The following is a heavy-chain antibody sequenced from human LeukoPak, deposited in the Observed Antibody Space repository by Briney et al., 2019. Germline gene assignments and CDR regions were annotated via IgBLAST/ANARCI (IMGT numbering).Heavy chain of an antibody. V-gene: IGHV3-23*01. D-gene: IGHD6-13*01. Sequence: PGGSLRLSCAASGFTFSSYSMNWVRQAPGKGLEWVSGISRSSNSTYYADSVKGRFTISRDNSKNTLFVQMNRLRVEDTAVYYCAFQPGIAALDYWGPGTLVTVSS. CDR2: ISRSSNST. CDR1: GFTFSSYS. J-gene: IGHJ4*02. CDR3: AFQPGIAALDY.